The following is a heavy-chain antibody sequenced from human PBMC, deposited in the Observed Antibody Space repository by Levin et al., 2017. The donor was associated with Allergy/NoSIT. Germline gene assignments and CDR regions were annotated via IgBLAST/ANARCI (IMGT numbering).Heavy chain of an antibody. CDR3: ARGYSYGPTNDAFDI. Sequence: GGSLRLSCAASGFTFSSYGMHWVRQAPGKGLEWVAVIWYDGSNKYYADSVKGRFTISRDNSKNTLYLQMNSLRAEDTAVYYCARGYSYGPTNDAFDIWGQGTMVTVSS. CDR2: IWYDGSNK. J-gene: IGHJ3*02. V-gene: IGHV3-33*01. CDR1: GFTFSSYG. D-gene: IGHD5-18*01.